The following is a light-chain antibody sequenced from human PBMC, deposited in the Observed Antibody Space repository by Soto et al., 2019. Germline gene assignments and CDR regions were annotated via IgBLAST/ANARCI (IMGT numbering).Light chain of an antibody. CDR3: QKYGSSGK. J-gene: IGKJ1*01. CDR1: ESLSSAY. V-gene: IGKV3-20*01. Sequence: EIVLTQSPGTLSLSPGERVTLSCRASESLSSAYLAWYQQKPGQAPRLLIYGASNRATGIPDRFSGSGSGTDFTLTISRLEPEDFAVYYCQKYGSSGKLGQGTKVDSK. CDR2: GAS.